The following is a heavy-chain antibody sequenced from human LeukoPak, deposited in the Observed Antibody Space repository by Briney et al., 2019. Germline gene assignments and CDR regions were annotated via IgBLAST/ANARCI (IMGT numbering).Heavy chain of an antibody. CDR3: AKLTVPLDAFDI. J-gene: IGHJ3*02. D-gene: IGHD2-2*01. V-gene: IGHV3-30*02. Sequence: GGSLRLSCAASGFTFSSYAMHWVRQAPGKGLEWVAFIRYDGSNKYYADSVKGRFTISRDNSKNTLYLQMNSLRTEDTAVYYCAKLTVPLDAFDIWGQGTMVTVSS. CDR1: GFTFSSYA. CDR2: IRYDGSNK.